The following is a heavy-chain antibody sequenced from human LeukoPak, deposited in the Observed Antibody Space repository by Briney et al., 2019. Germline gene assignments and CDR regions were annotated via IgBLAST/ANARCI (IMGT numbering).Heavy chain of an antibody. V-gene: IGHV3-30*02. Sequence: GGSLRLSCAASGFIFSSYGMHWVRQAPGKGLEWVAFIRYDGSNKDYADSVKGRFTISRDNAKNSLYLQMNSLRAEDTAVYYCARDRGAAADYWGQGTLVTVSS. J-gene: IGHJ4*02. CDR1: GFIFSSYG. D-gene: IGHD6-13*01. CDR3: ARDRGAAADY. CDR2: IRYDGSNK.